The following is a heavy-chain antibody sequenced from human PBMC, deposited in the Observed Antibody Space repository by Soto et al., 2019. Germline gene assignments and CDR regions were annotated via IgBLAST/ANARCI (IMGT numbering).Heavy chain of an antibody. D-gene: IGHD4-17*01. Sequence: GGSLRLSCAASGFTFSSYGMHWVRQAPGKGLEWVAVIWYDGSNKYYADSVKGRFTISRDNSKNTLYLQMNSLRAEDTAVYYCAREKIITKQDYGGNPRNYYYYGMDVWGQGTTVTVSS. CDR1: GFTFSSYG. CDR3: AREKIITKQDYGGNPRNYYYYGMDV. J-gene: IGHJ6*02. CDR2: IWYDGSNK. V-gene: IGHV3-33*01.